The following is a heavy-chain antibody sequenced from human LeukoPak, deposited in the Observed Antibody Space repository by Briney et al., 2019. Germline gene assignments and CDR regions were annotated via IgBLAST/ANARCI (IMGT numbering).Heavy chain of an antibody. D-gene: IGHD3-10*01. Sequence: ASVKVSCKASGYTFTSYYMHWVRQAPGQGLEWMGIINPSGGSTSYAQKFQGRVTMTRDTSTSTVYMEPSSLRSEDTAVYYCAREHGSGRGYYYGMDVWGQGTTVTVSS. CDR3: AREHGSGRGYYYGMDV. CDR1: GYTFTSYY. CDR2: INPSGGST. J-gene: IGHJ6*02. V-gene: IGHV1-46*01.